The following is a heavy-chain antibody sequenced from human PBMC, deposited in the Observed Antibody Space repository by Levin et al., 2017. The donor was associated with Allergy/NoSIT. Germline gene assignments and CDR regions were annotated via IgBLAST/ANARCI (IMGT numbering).Heavy chain of an antibody. CDR1: GGSISSYY. J-gene: IGHJ4*02. Sequence: TSETLSLTCTVSGGSISSYYWSWIRQPPGKGLEWIGYIYYSGSTNYNPSLKSRVTISVDTSKNQFSLKLSSVTAADTAVYYCARQRYIAVAAPIFDYWGQGTLVTVSS. V-gene: IGHV4-59*08. D-gene: IGHD6-19*01. CDR2: IYYSGST. CDR3: ARQRYIAVAAPIFDY.